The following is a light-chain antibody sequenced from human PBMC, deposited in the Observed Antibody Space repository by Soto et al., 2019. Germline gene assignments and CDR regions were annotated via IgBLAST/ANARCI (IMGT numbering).Light chain of an antibody. Sequence: DIPMNQSPSFLSASIGDRVTIPCRASQGISTYLAWYQQKPGKAPELLIYAASTLQSGVPSRFSGSGSGTDFTLTISCLQSEDFATYYCQQYYIYPQTFAHGANV. CDR2: AAS. J-gene: IGKJ1*01. CDR1: QGISTY. V-gene: IGKV1-9*01. CDR3: QQYYIYPQT.